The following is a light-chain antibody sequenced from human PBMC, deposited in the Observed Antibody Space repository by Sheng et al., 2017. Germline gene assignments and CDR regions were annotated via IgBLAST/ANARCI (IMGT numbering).Light chain of an antibody. CDR1: QSISTS. CDR2: GAS. J-gene: IGKJ1*01. V-gene: IGKV1-39*01. CDR3: QQSYSSLRT. Sequence: DIQMTQSPSSLSASVGDRVTITCRASQSISTSLNWFQQKPGKAPKVLIYGASRLESGVPSRFSGSGSGTDFSFTISSLQPEDFATYYCQQSYSSLRTFGQGTKVGNQT.